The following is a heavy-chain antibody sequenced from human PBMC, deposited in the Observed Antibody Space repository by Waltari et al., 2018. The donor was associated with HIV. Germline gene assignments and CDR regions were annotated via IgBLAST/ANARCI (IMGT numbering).Heavy chain of an antibody. J-gene: IGHJ4*02. D-gene: IGHD4-17*01. CDR2: INPNNGGT. V-gene: IGHV1-2*02. Sequence: QVQLVQSGAEVKKPGASVQVSCKGSGYTFTGYYIPWVLQAPGQGLEWMGWINPNNGGTNYAQKFQDRVNMTRDTSISTAYMELSRLRSDDTAVYYCARNLDGDYVLAYWGQGILVTVSS. CDR1: GYTFTGYY. CDR3: ARNLDGDYVLAY.